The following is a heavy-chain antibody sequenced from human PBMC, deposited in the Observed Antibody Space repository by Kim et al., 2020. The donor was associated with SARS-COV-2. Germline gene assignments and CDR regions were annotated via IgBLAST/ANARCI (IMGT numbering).Heavy chain of an antibody. D-gene: IGHD5-18*01. J-gene: IGHJ4*02. CDR2: IYYSGST. Sequence: SETLSLTCTVSGGSISSGGYYWSWIRQHPGKGLEWIGYIYYSGSTYYNPSLKSRVTISVDTSKNQFSLKLSSVTAADTAVYYCAREGSYGPPIDYWGQGTLVTVSS. CDR1: GGSISSGGYY. V-gene: IGHV4-31*03. CDR3: AREGSYGPPIDY.